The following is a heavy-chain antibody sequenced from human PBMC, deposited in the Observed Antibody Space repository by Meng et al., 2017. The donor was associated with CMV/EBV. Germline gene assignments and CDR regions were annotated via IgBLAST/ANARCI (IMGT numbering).Heavy chain of an antibody. CDR2: ISSSSSYI. Sequence: GESLKISCAASGFTFSSYSMNWVRQAPGKGLEWVSSISSSSSYIYYADSVKGRFTISRDNAKNSLYLQMNSLRAEDTAVYYCAKATKPSSSWAIPFDYWGQGTLVTVSS. CDR3: AKATKPSSSWAIPFDY. CDR1: GFTFSSYS. D-gene: IGHD6-13*01. J-gene: IGHJ4*02. V-gene: IGHV3-21*01.